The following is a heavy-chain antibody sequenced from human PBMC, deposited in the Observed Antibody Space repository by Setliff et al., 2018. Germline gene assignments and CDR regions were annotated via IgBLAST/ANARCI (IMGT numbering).Heavy chain of an antibody. Sequence: ASVKVSCKASGGTFSNIGISWVRQAPGQGLEWMGGIISMFGTTNYAQKFQGRVTITTDKSTSTAYMELSSLRSEDTAIYYCARGDFYYYFYMDVWGKGTTVTVS. CDR1: GGTFSNIG. CDR3: ARGDFYYYFYMDV. CDR2: IISMFGTT. J-gene: IGHJ6*03. V-gene: IGHV1-69*05.